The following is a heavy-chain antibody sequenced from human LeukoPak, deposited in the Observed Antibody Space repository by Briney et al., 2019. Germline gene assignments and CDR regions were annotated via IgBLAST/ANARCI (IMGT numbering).Heavy chain of an antibody. CDR1: GGSISSSSYY. V-gene: IGHV4-39*01. J-gene: IGHJ4*02. Sequence: PSETLSLTCTVSGGSISSSSYYWGWIRQPPGKGVEWIGSIYYSGSTYYNPSLKSRVTISVDTSKNQFSLKLSSVTAADTAVYYCARGYDILTGYYFDYWGQGTLVTVSS. D-gene: IGHD3-9*01. CDR3: ARGYDILTGYYFDY. CDR2: IYYSGST.